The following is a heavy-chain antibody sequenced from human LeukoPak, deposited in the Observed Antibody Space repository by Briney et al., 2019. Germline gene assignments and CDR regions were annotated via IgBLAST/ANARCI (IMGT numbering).Heavy chain of an antibody. D-gene: IGHD2/OR15-2a*01. CDR2: IKADGSRT. J-gene: IGHJ6*02. V-gene: IGHV3-43*02. CDR3: ATWAFYHNLDV. Sequence: PGGSLRLSCAASGFTIGPYAMYWVRQGPGRGLEWVSVIKADGSRTFYADSVRGRFTTSRDNSKNSLYLQMNSLTSEDTALYYCATWAFYHNLDVWGQGTTVIVSS. CDR1: GFTIGPYA.